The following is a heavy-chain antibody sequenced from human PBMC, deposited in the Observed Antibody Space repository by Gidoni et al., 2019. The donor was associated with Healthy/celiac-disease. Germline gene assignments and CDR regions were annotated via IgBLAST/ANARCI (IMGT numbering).Heavy chain of an antibody. Sequence: QVQLQESGPGLVKPSETLSLPGTVSRGSISTYYWRWIRPPPRKGLEWIGYIYYSGSTNYTPSLKSRVTISVDTSKNQFSLKLSSVTAADTAVYYCARHKPLHMITFGGVIVDAFDIWGQGTMVTVSS. J-gene: IGHJ3*02. CDR3: ARHKPLHMITFGGVIVDAFDI. D-gene: IGHD3-16*02. CDR1: RGSISTYY. V-gene: IGHV4-59*08. CDR2: IYYSGST.